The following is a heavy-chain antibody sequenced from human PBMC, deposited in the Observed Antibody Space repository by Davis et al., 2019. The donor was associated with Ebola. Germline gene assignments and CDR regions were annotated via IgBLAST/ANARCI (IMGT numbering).Heavy chain of an antibody. Sequence: GESLKISCAASGFTFSSYAMHWVRQAPGKGLEWVAVISYDGSNKYYADSVKGRFTISRDNSKNTLYLQMSSLRAEDTAVYYCVKVGVGNWFDPWGQGTLVTVSS. CDR1: GFTFSSYA. D-gene: IGHD3-3*01. J-gene: IGHJ5*02. V-gene: IGHV3-30*14. CDR3: VKVGVGNWFDP. CDR2: ISYDGSNK.